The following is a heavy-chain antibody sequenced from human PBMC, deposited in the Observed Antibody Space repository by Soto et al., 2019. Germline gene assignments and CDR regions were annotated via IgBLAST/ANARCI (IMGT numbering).Heavy chain of an antibody. Sequence: PSETLSLTCTVSGGSISSYCWSWIRQPPGKGLEWIGYIYYSGSTNYNPSLKSRVTISVDTSKNQFSLKLSSVTAADTAVYYCATRLEATGTFPWGQGLLVTVSS. CDR2: IYYSGST. V-gene: IGHV4-59*12. CDR3: ATRLEATGTFP. J-gene: IGHJ5*02. D-gene: IGHD6-6*01. CDR1: GGSISSYC.